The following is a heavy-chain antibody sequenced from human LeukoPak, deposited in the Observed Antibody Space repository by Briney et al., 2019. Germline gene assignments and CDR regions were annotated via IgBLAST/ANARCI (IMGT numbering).Heavy chain of an antibody. CDR1: GFTFSSYA. J-gene: IGHJ4*02. CDR3: ARRLGVAVAGAFDY. D-gene: IGHD6-19*01. V-gene: IGHV3-23*01. CDR2: ISGSGDNT. Sequence: GGSLRLSCAASGFTFSSYAMTWVRQAPGKGLEWVSAISGSGDNTFYADSVKGRFTISRDNSKNTLHLQMNSLRAEDTAVYFCARRLGVAVAGAFDYWGQGTLVTVSS.